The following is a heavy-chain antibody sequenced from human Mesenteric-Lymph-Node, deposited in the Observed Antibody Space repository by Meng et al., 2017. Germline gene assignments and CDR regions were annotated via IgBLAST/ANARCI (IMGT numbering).Heavy chain of an antibody. D-gene: IGHD2-15*01. CDR2: MYYSGNT. CDR1: GGSINNGDYY. V-gene: IGHV4-31*03. J-gene: IGHJ5*02. CDR3: ARLFYDASGVNWLDP. Sequence: LRLSCTVSGGSINNGDYYWSWIRQHPGKGLECIGHMYYSGNTYYNPSLKSRVTMSVDTSRNQFSVKLSSVTAADTAIYYCARLFYDASGVNWLDPWGQGTLVTVSS.